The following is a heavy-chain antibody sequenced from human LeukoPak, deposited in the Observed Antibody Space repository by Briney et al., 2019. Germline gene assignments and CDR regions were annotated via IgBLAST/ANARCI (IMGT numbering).Heavy chain of an antibody. V-gene: IGHV4-34*01. CDR2: INHSGST. D-gene: IGHD1-1*01. CDR3: ARGRVSSSTWYSTYCYYFYMDV. Sequence: SETLSLTCAVYGGSFSGYYWSWIRQPPGKGLEWIGEINHSGSTNYNPSLKSRVTISVDTSKNQFSLKLSSVTAADTAVYFCARGRVSSSTWYSTYCYYFYMDVWGKGTTVTVSS. J-gene: IGHJ6*03. CDR1: GGSFSGYY.